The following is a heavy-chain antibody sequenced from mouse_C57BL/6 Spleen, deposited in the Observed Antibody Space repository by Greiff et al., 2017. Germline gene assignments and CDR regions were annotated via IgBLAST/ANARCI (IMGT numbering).Heavy chain of an antibody. D-gene: IGHD3-2*02. Sequence: QVQLQQSGPELVKPGASVKISCKASGYAFSSSWMNWVKQRPGKGLEWIGRIYPRDGDTTYNGKFKGKATLTADTSSSTAYMQLSRLTAVDSAVYFCAREEDSSGYDDFDYWGQGTTLTVAS. V-gene: IGHV1-82*01. CDR3: AREEDSSGYDDFDY. CDR1: GYAFSSSW. J-gene: IGHJ2*01. CDR2: IYPRDGDT.